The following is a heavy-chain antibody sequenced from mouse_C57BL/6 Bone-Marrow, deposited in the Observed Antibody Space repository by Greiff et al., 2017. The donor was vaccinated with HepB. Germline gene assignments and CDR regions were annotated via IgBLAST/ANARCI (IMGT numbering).Heavy chain of an antibody. CDR1: GYTFTDYE. J-gene: IGHJ4*01. Sequence: VKLMESGAELVRPGASVTLSCKASGYTFTDYEMHWVKQTPVHGLEWIGAIDPETGGTAYNQKFKGTAILTADKSSSTAYMELRSLTSEDSAVYYCTRGTTVDYYAMDYWGQGTSVTVSS. V-gene: IGHV1-15*01. D-gene: IGHD1-1*01. CDR2: IDPETGGT. CDR3: TRGTTVDYYAMDY.